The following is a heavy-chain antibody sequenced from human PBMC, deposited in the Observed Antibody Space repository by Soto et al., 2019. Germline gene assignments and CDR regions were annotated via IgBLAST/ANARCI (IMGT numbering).Heavy chain of an antibody. D-gene: IGHD3-3*01. V-gene: IGHV4-34*01. Sequence: PSETLSLTCAVYGGSFSGYYWSWIRQPPGKGLEWIGEINHSGSTNYNPSLKSRVTISVDTSKNQFSLKLSSVTAADTAVYYCARGFQFWSGYYHDVMDVWGQGTTVTGSS. CDR1: GGSFSGYY. CDR3: ARGFQFWSGYYHDVMDV. CDR2: INHSGST. J-gene: IGHJ6*02.